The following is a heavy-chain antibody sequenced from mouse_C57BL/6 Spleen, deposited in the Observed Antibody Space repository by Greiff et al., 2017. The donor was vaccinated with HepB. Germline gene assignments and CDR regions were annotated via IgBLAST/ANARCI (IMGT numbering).Heavy chain of an antibody. CDR3: TREGPYYFDS. V-gene: IGHV5-9-1*02. J-gene: IGHJ2*01. Sequence: EVKLMESGEGLVKPGGSLKLSCAASGFTFSSYAMSWVRQTPEKRLEWDAYISSGGDYIYYADTVKGRFTISRDNARNTLYLQMSSLKSEDTAMYYCTREGPYYFDSWSQGTTLTVSS. CDR2: ISSGGDYI. D-gene: IGHD3-3*01. CDR1: GFTFSSYA.